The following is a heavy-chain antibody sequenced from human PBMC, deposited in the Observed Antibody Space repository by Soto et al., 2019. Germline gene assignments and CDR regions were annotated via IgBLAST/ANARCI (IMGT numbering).Heavy chain of an antibody. J-gene: IGHJ6*02. D-gene: IGHD3-10*01. V-gene: IGHV4-38-2*02. Sequence: SETLSLTCGVSGSSISSGYYWSWIRQPPGEGLEWMGRIHHSGKTYYNPSLKSQVSISLDTSKNRFSLRLTSVTAADTAVYYCARDQTGAYYYYGMDVWGLGTTVTVS. CDR2: IHHSGKT. CDR3: ARDQTGAYYYYGMDV. CDR1: GSSISSGYY.